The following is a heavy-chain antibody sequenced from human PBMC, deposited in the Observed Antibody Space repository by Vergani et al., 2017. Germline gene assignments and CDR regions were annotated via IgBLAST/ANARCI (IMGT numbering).Heavy chain of an antibody. CDR2: ISSDGGST. D-gene: IGHD3-22*01. V-gene: IGHV3-23*01. Sequence: EVQLLESGGGLVQPGGSLRLSCAASGVTFSTYAMTWVRQAPGKGLEWVSTISSDGGSTYCADSVKGRFTISRDNSKNTLSLQMNSLTAEDTAIYYCAGPQGTSAYYYGGFDYWGQGILVTVSS. J-gene: IGHJ4*02. CDR1: GVTFSTYA. CDR3: AGPQGTSAYYYGGFDY.